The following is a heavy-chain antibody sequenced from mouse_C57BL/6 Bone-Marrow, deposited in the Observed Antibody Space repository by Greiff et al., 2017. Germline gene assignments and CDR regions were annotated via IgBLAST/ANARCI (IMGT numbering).Heavy chain of an antibody. CDR2: IDPANGST. V-gene: IGHV14-3*01. CDR3: SRGGLAD. J-gene: IGHJ3*01. CDR1: GFHITNSY. Sequence: EVKLMESVAELVRPGASVKLSCTASGFHITNSYMPWVKQRPAQGLEWIGRIDPANGSTKYAPKFQGQATITADPSSNTAYLQLSGLTSEDTASYYWSRGGLADWGQGTLVTVSA.